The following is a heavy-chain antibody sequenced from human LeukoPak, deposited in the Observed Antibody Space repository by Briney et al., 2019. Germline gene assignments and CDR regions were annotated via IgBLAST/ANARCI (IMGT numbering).Heavy chain of an antibody. D-gene: IGHD6-13*01. CDR2: ISGSGGST. J-gene: IGHJ4*02. V-gene: IGHV3-23*01. CDR1: GFTFSSYA. CDR3: AKQRSSSWFGTTFDY. Sequence: GGSLRLSCAASGFTFSSYAMSWVRQAPGKGLEWVSAISGSGGSTYYADSVKGRFTISRDNSKNTLYLQMNSLRAEDTAVYYCAKQRSSSWFGTTFDYWGQGTLVTVSS.